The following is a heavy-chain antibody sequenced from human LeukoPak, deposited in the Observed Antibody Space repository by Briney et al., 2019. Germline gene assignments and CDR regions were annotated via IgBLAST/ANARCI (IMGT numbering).Heavy chain of an antibody. J-gene: IGHJ6*03. Sequence: ASVKVSCKASGYTFTGYYMHWVRQAPGQGLECMGWINPNSGGTNYAQKFQGRVTMTRDTSISTAYMELSRLRSDDTAVYYCARGIVGATDAYYYYYYMDVWGKGTTVTVSS. CDR3: ARGIVGATDAYYYYYYMDV. D-gene: IGHD1-26*01. CDR1: GYTFTGYY. V-gene: IGHV1-2*02. CDR2: INPNSGGT.